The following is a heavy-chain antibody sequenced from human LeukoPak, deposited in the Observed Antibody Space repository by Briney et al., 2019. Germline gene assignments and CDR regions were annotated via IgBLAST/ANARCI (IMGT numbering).Heavy chain of an antibody. V-gene: IGHV4-34*01. CDR2: INHSGST. CDR3: ARDRPYYYGSGSYSDY. CDR1: GGSFRGYY. Sequence: KPSETLSLTCAVYGGSFRGYYWSWIRQPPGKGLEWIGEINHSGSTNYNPSLKSRVTISVDTSKNQFSLKLSSVTAADTAVYYCARDRPYYYGSGSYSDYWDQGTLVTVSS. J-gene: IGHJ4*02. D-gene: IGHD3-10*01.